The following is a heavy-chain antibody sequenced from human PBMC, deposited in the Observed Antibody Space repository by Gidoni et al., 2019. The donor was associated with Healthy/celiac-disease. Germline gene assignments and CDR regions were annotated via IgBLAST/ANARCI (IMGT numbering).Heavy chain of an antibody. CDR1: GFTFRGYG. CDR2: IWYDGSNK. V-gene: IGHV3-33*01. J-gene: IGHJ4*02. D-gene: IGHD3-3*01. CDR3: ARADYYDFWSGYY. Sequence: QVQLSASGAGVVQPGRSLRLSFAASGFTFRGYGMPWVRQAPGKGLEWVAVIWYDGSNKYYADSVKGRFTISRDNSKNTLYLQMNSLRAEDTAVYYCARADYYDFWSGYYWGQGTLVTVSS.